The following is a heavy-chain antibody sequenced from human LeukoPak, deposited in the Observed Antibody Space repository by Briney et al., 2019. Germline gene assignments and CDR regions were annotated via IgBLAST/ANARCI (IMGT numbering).Heavy chain of an antibody. D-gene: IGHD3-10*01. CDR3: ARDVTMVRGARYRPYKWFDP. CDR1: RGTFSSYA. Sequence: ASVKVSCKASRGTFSSYAIIWVRQAPGQGLEWMGGIIPIFGTANYAQKFQGRVTISADESTSTVYMELSSLRSEDTAVYSCARDVTMVRGARYRPYKWFDPWGQGTLVTVSS. V-gene: IGHV1-69*13. J-gene: IGHJ5*02. CDR2: IIPIFGTA.